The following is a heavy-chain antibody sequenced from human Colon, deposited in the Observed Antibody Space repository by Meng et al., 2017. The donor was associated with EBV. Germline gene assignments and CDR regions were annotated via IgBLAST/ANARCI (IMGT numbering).Heavy chain of an antibody. Sequence: QVPQAGSGPGRVEPSGTLSLTCAVSGASIISNNWWSWVRQPPGKGLEWIGEIYHGGNTNYNPSLKSRVTISVDRSNDQFSLSLSSVTAADTAVYYCARGNAYNAPSFDYWGQGTLVTVSS. CDR1: GASIISNNW. CDR2: IYHGGNT. CDR3: ARGNAYNAPSFDY. D-gene: IGHD5-24*01. V-gene: IGHV4-4*02. J-gene: IGHJ4*02.